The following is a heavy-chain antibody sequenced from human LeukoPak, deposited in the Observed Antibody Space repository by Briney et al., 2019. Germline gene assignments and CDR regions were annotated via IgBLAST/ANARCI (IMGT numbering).Heavy chain of an antibody. J-gene: IGHJ3*01. V-gene: IGHV3-66*01. CDR3: ARETEAPGDCWVGCAYEV. Sequence: GGSLRLSCAASGFTFSSYWMSWVRQAPGKGLEWVSVIYSDGVTYYADSVKGRFTISRDNSKDTVYLQMNSLRAEDTAVYYCARETEAPGDCWVGCAYEVWGQGTVVTVSS. CDR2: IYSDGVT. CDR1: GFTFSSYW. D-gene: IGHD2-21*01.